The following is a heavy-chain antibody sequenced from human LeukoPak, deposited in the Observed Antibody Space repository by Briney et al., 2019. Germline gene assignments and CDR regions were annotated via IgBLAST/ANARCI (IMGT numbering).Heavy chain of an antibody. J-gene: IGHJ3*02. CDR3: ARDGGDDAFDI. V-gene: IGHV3-74*01. CDR1: GFTFSSYW. Sequence: GGSLRLSCAASGFTFSSYWMHWVRQAPGKGLVWVSRINSDGSRTSYADSVKGRFTISRDNAKNTLYLQMNSLRAEDTAVYYCARDGGDDAFDIWGQGTMVTVSS. D-gene: IGHD3-10*01. CDR2: INSDGSRT.